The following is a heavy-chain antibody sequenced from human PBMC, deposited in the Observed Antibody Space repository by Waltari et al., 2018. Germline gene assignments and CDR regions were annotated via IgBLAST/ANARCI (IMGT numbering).Heavy chain of an antibody. J-gene: IGHJ4*02. CDR3: ARSRVITIFGVVTTKGYFDY. D-gene: IGHD3-3*01. Sequence: QVQLQQWGAGLLKPSETLSLTCAVYGGSFSGYYWSWIRQPPGKGLEWIGEINHSGSTNYNPSLKSRVTISVDTSKNQFSLKLSAVTAADTAVYYCARSRVITIFGVVTTKGYFDYWGQGTLVTVSS. CDR1: GGSFSGYY. CDR2: INHSGST. V-gene: IGHV4-34*01.